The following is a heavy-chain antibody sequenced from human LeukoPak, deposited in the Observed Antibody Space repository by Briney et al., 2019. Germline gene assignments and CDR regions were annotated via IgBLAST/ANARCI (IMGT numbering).Heavy chain of an antibody. V-gene: IGHV1-46*01. CDR3: AISGNYFRPFDY. CDR1: RYTFTSYY. CDR2: INPSIGST. D-gene: IGHD1-26*01. Sequence: ASVTVSCKASRYTFTSYYIHWVRQAPGQGLEWMGIINPSIGSTIYSQKFQGRVTMTRDTSTSTVYMELSSLKSEDTAVFYCAISGNYFRPFDYWGQGTLVSVSS. J-gene: IGHJ4*02.